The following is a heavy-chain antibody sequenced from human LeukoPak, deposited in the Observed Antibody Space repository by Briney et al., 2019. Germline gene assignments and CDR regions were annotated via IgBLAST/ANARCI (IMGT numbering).Heavy chain of an antibody. CDR3: ARDFYDFWSGYYTGESNWFDP. J-gene: IGHJ5*02. CDR1: GGSISSSSYY. Sequence: SETLSLTCTVSGGSISSSSYYWGWIRQPPGKGLEWIGSIYYSGSTYYNPSLKSRVTISVDTSKNQFSLKLSSVTAADTAVYYCARDFYDFWSGYYTGESNWFDPWGQGTLVTVSS. V-gene: IGHV4-39*02. D-gene: IGHD3-3*01. CDR2: IYYSGST.